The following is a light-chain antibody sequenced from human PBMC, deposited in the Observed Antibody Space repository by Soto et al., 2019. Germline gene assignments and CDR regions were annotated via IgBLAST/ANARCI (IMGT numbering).Light chain of an antibody. J-gene: IGKJ4*01. CDR3: QQRYVWLT. Sequence: EIVLTQSPVTLSLSPREIATLSCRAGQGISTYLAWYQQKSGQAPRLLIYDASNRATGTPARFSGSGSGTDFTLTISSLEPEDSAVYYCQQRYVWLTFGGGTKVDNK. V-gene: IGKV3-11*01. CDR1: QGISTY. CDR2: DAS.